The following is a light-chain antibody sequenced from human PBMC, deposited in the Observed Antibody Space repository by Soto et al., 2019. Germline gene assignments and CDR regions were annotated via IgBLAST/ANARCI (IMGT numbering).Light chain of an antibody. CDR2: WAS. CDR1: QSVLYTSNNKNY. V-gene: IGKV4-1*01. CDR3: QHYYPIRTWA. J-gene: IGKJ1*01. Sequence: DIVMTQSPDSLSVSLGERATINCKSSQSVLYTSNNKNYLAWYQKKPGQPPRLLIYWASARESGVPDRFSVSGSGTDFTLTISSLQAEDVAVYYCQHYYPIRTWAFGKGTKVEIK.